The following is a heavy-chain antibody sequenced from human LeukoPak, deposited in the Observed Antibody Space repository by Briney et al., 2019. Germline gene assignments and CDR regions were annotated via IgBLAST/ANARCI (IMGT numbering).Heavy chain of an antibody. CDR3: ARVGGYCSGGSCYYYYYYMDV. CDR1: GGSISSYY. CDR2: IYYSGST. D-gene: IGHD2-15*01. Sequence: SETLSLTCTVPGGSISSYYWSWIRQPPGKGLEWIGYIYYSGSTNYNPSLKSRVTISVDTPKNQFSLKLSSVTAADTAVYYCARVGGYCSGGSCYYYYYYMDVWGKGTTVTVSS. V-gene: IGHV4-59*01. J-gene: IGHJ6*03.